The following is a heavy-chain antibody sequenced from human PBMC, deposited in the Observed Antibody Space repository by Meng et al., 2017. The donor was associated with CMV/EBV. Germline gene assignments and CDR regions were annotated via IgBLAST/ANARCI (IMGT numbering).Heavy chain of an antibody. CDR1: GFTFSSYS. Sequence: GESLKISRAASGFTFSSYSMNWVRQAPGKGLEWVSSISSSSSYIYYADSVKGRFTISRDNAKNSLYLQMNSLRAEDTAVYYCARVHCSSTSCPGFFDYWGQGTLVTVSS. D-gene: IGHD2-2*01. V-gene: IGHV3-21*01. CDR2: ISSSSSYI. J-gene: IGHJ4*02. CDR3: ARVHCSSTSCPGFFDY.